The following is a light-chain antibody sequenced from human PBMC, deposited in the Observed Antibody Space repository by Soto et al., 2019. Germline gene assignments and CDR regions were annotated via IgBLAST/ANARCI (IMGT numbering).Light chain of an antibody. J-gene: IGLJ1*01. V-gene: IGLV2-14*01. CDR2: EVT. CDR3: SSHTGGSTRL. CDR1: SGDVGGYDY. Sequence: QSVLTQPASVSGSPGQSIAIPCTGTSGDVGGYDYVPWYQQHPDKAPKLMIYEVTKRPSWVSNRFPGSKSGNTASLTISGLQPEDEADYYCSSHTGGSTRLFGSGTKATVL.